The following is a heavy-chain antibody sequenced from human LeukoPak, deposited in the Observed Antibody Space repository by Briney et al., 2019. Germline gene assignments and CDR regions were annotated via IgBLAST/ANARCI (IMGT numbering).Heavy chain of an antibody. CDR1: GGTFSSYA. V-gene: IGHV1-69*05. D-gene: IGHD1-1*01. CDR2: IIPIFGTA. Sequence: SVKVSCKASGGTFSSYAISWVRQAPGQGLEWMGGIIPIFGTANYAQKFQGRVTITTDESTSTAYMELSSLRSEDTAVYYCAGNREGTGTTPTYYYYYMDVWGKGTTVTVSS. J-gene: IGHJ6*03. CDR3: AGNREGTGTTPTYYYYYMDV.